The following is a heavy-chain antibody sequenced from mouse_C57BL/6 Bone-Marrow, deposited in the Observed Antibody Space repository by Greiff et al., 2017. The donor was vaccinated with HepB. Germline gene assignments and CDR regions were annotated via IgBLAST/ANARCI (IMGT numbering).Heavy chain of an antibody. CDR2: IDPSDSYT. CDR1: GYTFTSYW. V-gene: IGHV1-69*01. J-gene: IGHJ3*01. CDR3: AIGWAYYSNPWFAY. D-gene: IGHD2-5*01. Sequence: VQLQQPGAELVMPGASVKLSCKASGYTFTSYWMHWVKQRPGQGLEWIGEIDPSDSYTNYNQKFKGKSTLTVDKSSSTAYMQLSSLTSEDSAVYYCAIGWAYYSNPWFAYWGQGTLVTVSA.